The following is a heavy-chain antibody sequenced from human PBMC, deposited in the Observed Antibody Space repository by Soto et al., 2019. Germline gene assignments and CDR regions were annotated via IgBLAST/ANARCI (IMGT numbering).Heavy chain of an antibody. CDR2: IYPGDSDT. Sequence: PGESLKISCKGSGYSFTSYWIGWVRQMPGKGLEWMGIIYPGDSDTRYSPSFQGQVTISTDKSISTAYLQWSSLKASDTAMYYCARPREAGKYHYATAVWGQGTSVTVSS. CDR3: ARPREAGKYHYATAV. D-gene: IGHD6-19*01. CDR1: GYSFTSYW. V-gene: IGHV5-51*01. J-gene: IGHJ6*02.